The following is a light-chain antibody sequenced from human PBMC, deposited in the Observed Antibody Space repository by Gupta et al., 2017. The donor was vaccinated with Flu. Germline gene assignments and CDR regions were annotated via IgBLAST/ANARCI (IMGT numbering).Light chain of an antibody. V-gene: IGKV3-15*01. J-gene: IGKJ4*01. CDR1: QSVSSN. Sequence: EIVMTQSLATLSVSPGERATLSCRASQSVSSNLAWYQQKPGQAPRLLIYGASTRATGIPARFSGSGSGTEFTLTISSLQSEDFAVYYCQQYNNYPLTFGGGTKVEIK. CDR3: QQYNNYPLT. CDR2: GAS.